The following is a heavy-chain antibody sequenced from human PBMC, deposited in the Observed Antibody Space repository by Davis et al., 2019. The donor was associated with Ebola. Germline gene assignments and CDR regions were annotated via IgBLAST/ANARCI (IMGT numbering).Heavy chain of an antibody. V-gene: IGHV1-18*01. D-gene: IGHD5-12*01. CDR2: ISAYNGNT. CDR1: GYTFKNSA. Sequence: AASVKVSCKASGYTFKNSAISWVRQAPGQGLEWMGWISAYNGNTNYAQILQGRVTMTTDTSTGTVYMDLSSLRSEDTALYYCTTPGGQDSGYDVFDIWGQGTMVTVSS. J-gene: IGHJ3*02. CDR3: TTPGGQDSGYDVFDI.